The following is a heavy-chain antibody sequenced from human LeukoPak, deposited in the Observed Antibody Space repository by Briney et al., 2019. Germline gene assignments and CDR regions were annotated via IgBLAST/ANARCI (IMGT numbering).Heavy chain of an antibody. CDR1: GYTFTSYD. D-gene: IGHD6-13*01. CDR2: MNPNSGNT. J-gene: IGHJ6*02. CDR3: ARDPFSGQLVLSYGMDV. V-gene: IGHV1-8*01. Sequence: GASVKVSCKASGYTFTSYDINWVRQATGQGLEWMGWMNPNSGNTGYAQKFQGRVTMTRNTSISTAYMELSSLRSEDTAVYYCARDPFSGQLVLSYGMDVWGQGTTVTVSS.